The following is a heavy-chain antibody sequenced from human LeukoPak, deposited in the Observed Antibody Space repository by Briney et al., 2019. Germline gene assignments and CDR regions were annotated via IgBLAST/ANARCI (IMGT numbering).Heavy chain of an antibody. CDR1: GGSISSGGYY. D-gene: IGHD2-2*01. J-gene: IGHJ4*02. Sequence: SETLSLTCTVSGGSISSGGYYWSWIRQPAGKGLEWIGRVYTSGCTNYNPSLKSRVTMSADTSKNQFSLKLSSVTAADTAVYYCARGPSTRFDSWGQGTLVTVSS. CDR3: ARGPSTRFDS. V-gene: IGHV4-61*02. CDR2: VYTSGCT.